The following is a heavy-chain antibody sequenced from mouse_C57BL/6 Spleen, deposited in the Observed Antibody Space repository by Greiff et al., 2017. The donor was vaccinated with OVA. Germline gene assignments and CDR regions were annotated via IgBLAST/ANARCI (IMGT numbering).Heavy chain of an antibody. J-gene: IGHJ3*01. CDR3: ARNRGDYDEEAWFAY. V-gene: IGHV2-2*01. Sequence: QVQLKESGPGLVQPSQSLSITCTVSGFSLTSYGVHWVRQSPGKGLEWLGVIWSGGSTDYNAAFISRLSISKDNSKSQVFFKMNSLQADDTAIYYCARNRGDYDEEAWFAYWGQGTLVTVSA. D-gene: IGHD2-4*01. CDR2: IWSGGST. CDR1: GFSLTSYG.